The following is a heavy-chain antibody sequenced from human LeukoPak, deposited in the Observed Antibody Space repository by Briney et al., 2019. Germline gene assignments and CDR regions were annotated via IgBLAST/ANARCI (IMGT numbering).Heavy chain of an antibody. V-gene: IGHV3-23*01. Sequence: WGTLRLSCAASGFTFSSYGMSWVRQAPGKGLERVSAISGSGGSTYYADSVKGRFTISRDNSRNTLYLQMNSLRAEDTAVYYCAKGPLLWNWGQGTLVTVSS. CDR3: AKGPLLWN. D-gene: IGHD2/OR15-2a*01. J-gene: IGHJ4*02. CDR1: GFTFSSYG. CDR2: ISGSGGST.